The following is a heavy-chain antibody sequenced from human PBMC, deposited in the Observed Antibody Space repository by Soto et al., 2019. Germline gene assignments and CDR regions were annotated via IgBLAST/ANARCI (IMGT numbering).Heavy chain of an antibody. CDR3: ARDRSPANYYDSSGYSSYGMDV. V-gene: IGHV3-30-3*01. D-gene: IGHD3-22*01. J-gene: IGHJ6*02. Sequence: PGGSLRLSCAASGFTFSSYAMHWVRQAPGKGPEWVAVISYDGSNKYYADSVKGRFTISRDNSKNTLYLQMNSLRAEDTAVYYCARDRSPANYYDSSGYSSYGMDVWGQGTTVTVSS. CDR1: GFTFSSYA. CDR2: ISYDGSNK.